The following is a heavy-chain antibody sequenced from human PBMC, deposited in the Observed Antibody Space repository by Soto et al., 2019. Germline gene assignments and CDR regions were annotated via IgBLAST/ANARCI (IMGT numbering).Heavy chain of an antibody. CDR1: GGTFSSYA. CDR3: ARVGGSGSPYGGDFDY. D-gene: IGHD3-10*01. J-gene: IGHJ4*02. CDR2: IIPIFGTA. Sequence: QVQLVQSGAEVKKPGSSVKVSCKASGGTFSSYAISWVRQAPGQGLEWMGGIIPIFGTANYAQKFQGRVTSTADESASTAYRGRSSLRAEDTAVYYCARVGGSGSPYGGDFDYWGQGTLVTVSS. V-gene: IGHV1-69*12.